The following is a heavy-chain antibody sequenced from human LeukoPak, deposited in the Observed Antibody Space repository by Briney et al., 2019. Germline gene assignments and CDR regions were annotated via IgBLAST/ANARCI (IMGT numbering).Heavy chain of an antibody. CDR3: ASPLGSGDAFDI. CDR1: GFTFSSYS. J-gene: IGHJ3*02. D-gene: IGHD3-10*01. V-gene: IGHV3-21*01. CDR2: ISSSSSYI. Sequence: SLRLSCAASGFTFSSYSMNWVRQAPGKGLEWVSSISSSSSYIYYADSVKGRFTISRDNAKNSLYLQMNSLRAEDTAVYYCASPLGSGDAFDIWGQGTMVTVSS.